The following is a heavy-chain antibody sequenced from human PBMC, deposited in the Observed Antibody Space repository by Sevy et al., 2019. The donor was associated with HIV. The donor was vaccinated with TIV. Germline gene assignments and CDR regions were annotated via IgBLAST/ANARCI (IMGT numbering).Heavy chain of an antibody. D-gene: IGHD3-3*01. Sequence: GGSLRLSCAASGFTFSSYWMHWVRQAPGKGLVWVSRINSDGSSTSYADSVKGRFTISRDNAKNTLYLQMNSLRAEDTAVYYCARVMGSNRWSGYYIAPGAASDIWGQGTMVTVSS. J-gene: IGHJ3*02. CDR1: GFTFSSYW. V-gene: IGHV3-74*01. CDR2: INSDGSST. CDR3: ARVMGSNRWSGYYIAPGAASDI.